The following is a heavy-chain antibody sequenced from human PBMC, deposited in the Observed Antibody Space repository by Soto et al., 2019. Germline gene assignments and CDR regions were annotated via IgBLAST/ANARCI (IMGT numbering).Heavy chain of an antibody. CDR2: INWNSGTI. CDR3: AKGSHGPSHTGWFDP. Sequence: AGGSLRLSCAASGFTFDDYAMYWVRQAPGKALEWVSSINWNSGTINYADSVKGRFTISRDNAKNSLYLQMNSLRTEDTALYYCAKGSHGPSHTGWFDPWGQGTQVTVSS. J-gene: IGHJ5*02. V-gene: IGHV3-9*01. CDR1: GFTFDDYA. D-gene: IGHD2-8*02.